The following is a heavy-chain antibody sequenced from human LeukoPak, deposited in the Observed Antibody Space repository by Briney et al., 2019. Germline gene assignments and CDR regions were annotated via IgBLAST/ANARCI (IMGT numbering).Heavy chain of an antibody. J-gene: IGHJ4*02. D-gene: IGHD3-9*01. CDR3: AKGGGYDILTGYYDPDY. Sequence: GGSLRLSCAASGFTFSSYAMSWVRQAPGKGLEWVSAISGSGGSTYYADSVKGRFTISRDNSKNTLYLQMNSLRAEDTAVYYCAKGGGYDILTGYYDPDYWGQGTLVTVSS. CDR2: ISGSGGST. V-gene: IGHV3-23*01. CDR1: GFTFSSYA.